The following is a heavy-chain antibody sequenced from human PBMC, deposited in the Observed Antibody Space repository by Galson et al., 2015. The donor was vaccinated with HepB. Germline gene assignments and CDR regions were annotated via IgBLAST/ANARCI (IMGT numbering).Heavy chain of an antibody. CDR3: ATAYSSGLHQGGDAWFDP. CDR1: GYTLTELS. D-gene: IGHD6-19*01. V-gene: IGHV1-24*01. CDR2: FDPEDGET. J-gene: IGHJ5*02. Sequence: SVKVSCKVSGYTLTELSMHWVRQAPGKGLEWMGGFDPEDGETIYAQKFQGRVTMTEDTSTDTAYMELSSLRSEDTAVYYCATAYSSGLHQGGDAWFDPWGQGTLVTVSS.